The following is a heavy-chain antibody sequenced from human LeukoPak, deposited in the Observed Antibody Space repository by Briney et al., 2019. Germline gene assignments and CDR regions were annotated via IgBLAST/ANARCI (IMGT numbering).Heavy chain of an antibody. D-gene: IGHD3-3*01. V-gene: IGHV3-30*04. CDR2: ISSDGSNK. CDR3: AGTSVVEWLLYRQIDY. J-gene: IGHJ4*02. CDR1: GFTFSNCA. Sequence: GGSLRLSCAASGFTFSNCAMHWVRQAPGKGLEWVAVISSDGSNKYYADSVKGRFTISRDNSKNTLYLQMNSLRPEDTAVYYCAGTSVVEWLLYRQIDYWGQGTLVTVSS.